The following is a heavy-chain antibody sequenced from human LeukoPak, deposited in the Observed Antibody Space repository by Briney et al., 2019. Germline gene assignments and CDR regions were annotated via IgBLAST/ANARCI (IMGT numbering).Heavy chain of an antibody. J-gene: IGHJ6*03. V-gene: IGHV3-30*02. CDR3: AKDRCSNGIGCYYYYMDV. CDR2: IRYDGSNK. D-gene: IGHD2-8*01. Sequence: GGSLRLSCAASGFTFSNYAMHWVRQAPGKGLEWVAFIRYDGSNKYYADSVKGRFSISRDSSKNILYLQMNSLRAEDTAVYYCAKDRCSNGIGCYYYYMDVWGKGTTVTISS. CDR1: GFTFSNYA.